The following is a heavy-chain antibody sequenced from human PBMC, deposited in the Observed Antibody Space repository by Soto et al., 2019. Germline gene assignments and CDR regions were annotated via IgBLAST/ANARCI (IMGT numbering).Heavy chain of an antibody. CDR3: ARGDRFTRI. J-gene: IGHJ3*02. Sequence: GGSLRLSCVASGYTFTDFWMRWVRQAPGKGLEWVANINRDGTDRCYLDSVRGRFTISRDNTETSVYLQMDNLRDDDTAVYFCARGDRFTRIWGQGTLVTVSS. V-gene: IGHV3-7*04. CDR2: INRDGTDR. D-gene: IGHD2-15*01. CDR1: GYTFTDFW.